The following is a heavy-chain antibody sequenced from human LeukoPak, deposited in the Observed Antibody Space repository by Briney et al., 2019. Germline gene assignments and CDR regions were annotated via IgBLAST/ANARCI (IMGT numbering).Heavy chain of an antibody. CDR3: ARGLPITGTPSANWLDP. D-gene: IGHD1-20*01. J-gene: IGHJ5*02. CDR2: INSDGSTT. V-gene: IGHV3-74*01. CDR1: EFIFSNYW. Sequence: GGSLRLSCAASEFIFSNYWMHWVRQAPGKGLEWVSRINSDGSTTNYADSVKGRFTISRDNAKNTLYLQMKSLRAEDTAVYYCARGLPITGTPSANWLDPWGQGTLVTVSS.